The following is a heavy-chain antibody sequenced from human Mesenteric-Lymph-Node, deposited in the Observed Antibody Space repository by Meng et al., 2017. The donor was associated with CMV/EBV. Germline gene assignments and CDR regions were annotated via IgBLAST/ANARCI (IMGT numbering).Heavy chain of an antibody. J-gene: IGHJ4*02. CDR3: ARDEGCSSTSCYGNFDY. V-gene: IGHV1-18*01. Sequence: YTFATYAITWVRQAPGQGLEWMGWIIAYNGNTNYAQNLQGRVTMTTDTSTSTAYMELRSLRSDDTAVYYCARDEGCSSTSCYGNFDYWGQGTLVTVSS. CDR1: YTFATYA. CDR2: IIAYNGNT. D-gene: IGHD2-2*01.